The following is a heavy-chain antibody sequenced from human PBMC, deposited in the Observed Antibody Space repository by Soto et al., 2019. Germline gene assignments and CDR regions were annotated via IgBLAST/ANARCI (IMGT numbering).Heavy chain of an antibody. J-gene: IGHJ6*03. CDR2: IIPILGIA. CDR1: GYTFTSYT. V-gene: IGHV1-69*02. CDR3: AKNFEVVPAVINNYYYRDF. Sequence: SVKVSCKASGYTFTSYTISWVRQAPGQGLEWMGRIIPILGIANYAQKFQGRVTITADKSTSTANRELSSWRCEDAAFYYWAKNFEVVPAVINNYYYRDFGGKGTTVTVSS. D-gene: IGHD2-2*01.